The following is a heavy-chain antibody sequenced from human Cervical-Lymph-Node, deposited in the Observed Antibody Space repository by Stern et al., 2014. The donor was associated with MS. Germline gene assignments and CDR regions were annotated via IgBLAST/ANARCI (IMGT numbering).Heavy chain of an antibody. J-gene: IGHJ3*02. CDR1: GFPFSNFG. V-gene: IGHV3-30*18. D-gene: IGHD6-19*01. CDR2: ISYDVNDK. CDR3: AKGRTVAGKGVGALDI. Sequence: VQLVQSGGGVVQPGRSLRLSCAASGFPFSNFGMHWVRQAPGKGLEWVAIISYDVNDKKYADSVKGRFTISRDNSKNTVDLQINSLRAEDTAMYYCAKGRTVAGKGVGALDIWGQGTMVTVSS.